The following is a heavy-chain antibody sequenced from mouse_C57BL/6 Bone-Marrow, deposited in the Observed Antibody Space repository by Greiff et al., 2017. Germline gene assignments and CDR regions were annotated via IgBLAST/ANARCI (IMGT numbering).Heavy chain of an antibody. CDR1: GFTFSSYG. V-gene: IGHV5-6*01. J-gene: IGHJ3*01. CDR2: ISSGGSYT. CDR3: ARHGSSMIPFAY. Sequence: EVQGVESGGDLVKPGGSLQLSCAASGFTFSSYGMSWVRQTPDKRLEWVATISSGGSYTYYPDSVKGRFTISRDNAKNTLYLQMSSLESEETAMYDCARHGSSMIPFAYWGQGTLVTVSA. D-gene: IGHD2-4*01.